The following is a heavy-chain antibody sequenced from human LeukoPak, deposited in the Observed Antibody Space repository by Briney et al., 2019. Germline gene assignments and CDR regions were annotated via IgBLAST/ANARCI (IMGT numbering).Heavy chain of an antibody. CDR2: IIPTFGTA. CDR3: ARDRSSAAFDI. V-gene: IGHV1-69*05. CDR1: RGTLSSYA. Sequence: SVWVSPTPSRGTLSSYAISWVRQAPGQGLGWMGRIIPTFGTANYAQKFQGRVTITTDESTSTAYMELSSLRSEDTAVYYCARDRSSAAFDIWGQGTMVTVSS. J-gene: IGHJ3*02.